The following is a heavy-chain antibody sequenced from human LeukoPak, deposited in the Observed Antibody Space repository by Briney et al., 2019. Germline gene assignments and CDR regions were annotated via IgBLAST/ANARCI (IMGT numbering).Heavy chain of an antibody. CDR2: ITSSSSII. V-gene: IGHV3-48*02. J-gene: IGHJ3*02. CDR1: GFTFNSYS. CDR3: TRDLFNAFDI. Sequence: GGSLRLSCAASGFTFNSYSMNWVRQAPGKGLEWVSFITSSSSIIYYADSVKGRFTISRDNAKNSLYLQMYSLRDEDTAVYYCTRDLFNAFDIWGQGTMVTVSS. D-gene: IGHD2-21*01.